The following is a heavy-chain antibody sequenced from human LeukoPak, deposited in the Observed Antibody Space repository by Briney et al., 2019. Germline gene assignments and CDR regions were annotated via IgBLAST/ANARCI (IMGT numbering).Heavy chain of an antibody. D-gene: IGHD2-15*01. CDR2: VSRTGSIT. Sequence: GGSLRLSCVASGFTFSSFALEWVRQAPGRGVEWISVVSRTGSITYYADSVKGRFTVSRDNSKNTVYLQMNSLRVDDSAVYYCAKRKNSPGYSSLDQWGQGTLVTVSS. J-gene: IGHJ4*02. CDR1: GFTFSSFA. V-gene: IGHV3-23*01. CDR3: AKRKNSPGYSSLDQ.